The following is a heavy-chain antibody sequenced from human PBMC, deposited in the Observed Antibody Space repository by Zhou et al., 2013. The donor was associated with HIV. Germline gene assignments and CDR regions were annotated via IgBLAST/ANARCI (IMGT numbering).Heavy chain of an antibody. V-gene: IGHV4-4*07. J-gene: IGHJ5*02. CDR3: ARDQCSGGTCQPSVFDP. Sequence: QVQLQESGPGLVKPSETLSLTCTVSGGFISTYYWNWIRQPAGKGLEWIGRIYATGSTDYNPSLKSRVAMSVDKSKSQFSLKLMSVTAADTAVYYYARDQCSGGTCQPSVFDPWGQGILVTVSS. D-gene: IGHD2-15*01. CDR1: GGFISTYY. CDR2: IYATGST.